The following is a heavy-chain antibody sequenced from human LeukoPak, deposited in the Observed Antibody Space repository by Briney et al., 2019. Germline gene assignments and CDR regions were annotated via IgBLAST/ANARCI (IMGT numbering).Heavy chain of an antibody. CDR1: GFTFSNYG. D-gene: IGHD3-10*01. V-gene: IGHV3-30*02. Sequence: PGGSLRLSCAASGFTFSNYGMHWVRQAPGKGLEWVALLGDDGFYKYYADSVKGRFTISRDNSKNTLYLQMNSLRADDTAVYYCAKGSGTRINRQNWFDPWGQGTLVTVSS. CDR2: LGDDGFYK. J-gene: IGHJ5*02. CDR3: AKGSGTRINRQNWFDP.